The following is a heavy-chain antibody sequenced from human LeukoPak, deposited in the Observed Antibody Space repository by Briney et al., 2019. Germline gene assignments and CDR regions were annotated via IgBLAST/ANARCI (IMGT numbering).Heavy chain of an antibody. Sequence: GGSLRLSCAASEFTFSSYWMSWVRQAPGKGLEWVASIKQDGSEKYYVDSVKGRVTISRDNSKNTLYLQMNSLRAEDTAVYYCAKRPSIIVGVSNWFDPWGQGTLVTVSS. J-gene: IGHJ5*02. CDR3: AKRPSIIVGVSNWFDP. V-gene: IGHV3-7*03. CDR1: EFTFSSYW. D-gene: IGHD1-26*01. CDR2: IKQDGSEK.